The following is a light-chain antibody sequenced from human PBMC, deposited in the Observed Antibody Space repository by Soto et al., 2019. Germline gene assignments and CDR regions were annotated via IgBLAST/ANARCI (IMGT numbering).Light chain of an antibody. CDR2: DAS. Sequence: DIQMTQSPSTLSASVGDRVTITCRASQSISSWLAWYQQKPGKAPNLLIYDASSLESGVPSRFSGSGSGTEFPLTLSSLQPYDFATYYCQQYNSYSPYTFGQGTKLEIK. CDR1: QSISSW. J-gene: IGKJ2*01. V-gene: IGKV1-5*01. CDR3: QQYNSYSPYT.